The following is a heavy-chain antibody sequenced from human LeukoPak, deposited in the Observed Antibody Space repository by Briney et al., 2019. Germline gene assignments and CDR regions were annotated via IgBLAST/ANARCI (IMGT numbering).Heavy chain of an antibody. CDR1: GDSVSSSRAA. V-gene: IGHV6-1*01. Sequence: SQTLSLTCAISGDSVSSSRAAWNWIRQSPSRGLEWLARTHYRSKWYNDYAVSVKGRITINPDTSKNQFSLQLNSVTPEDTAVYYCARSGYGSPHPDYGGQGTLVTVSS. CDR2: THYRSKWYN. D-gene: IGHD6-13*01. CDR3: ARSGYGSPHPDY. J-gene: IGHJ4*02.